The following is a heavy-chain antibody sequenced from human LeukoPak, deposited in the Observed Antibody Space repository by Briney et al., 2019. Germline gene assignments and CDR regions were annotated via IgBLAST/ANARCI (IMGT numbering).Heavy chain of an antibody. CDR2: IYYSGST. CDR3: ARGPVVVAATRGWFDP. Sequence: SETLSLTCTVSGGSISSYYWSWIRQPPGKGLEWIGYIYYSGSTNYNPSLKSRATISVDTSKNQFSLKLSSVTAADTAVYYCARGPVVVAATRGWFDPWGQGTLVTVSS. CDR1: GGSISSYY. J-gene: IGHJ5*02. V-gene: IGHV4-59*01. D-gene: IGHD2-15*01.